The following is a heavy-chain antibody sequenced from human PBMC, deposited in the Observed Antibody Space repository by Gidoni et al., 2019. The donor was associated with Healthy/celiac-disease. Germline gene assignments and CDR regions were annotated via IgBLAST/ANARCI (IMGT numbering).Heavy chain of an antibody. CDR1: GFSFSSYA. D-gene: IGHD3-10*01. CDR2: IGGSGGST. CDR3: AKDLIGSGSYPVDY. V-gene: IGHV3-23*01. Sequence: EVQLLESGGGLVQPGGSLRLSCAASGFSFSSYAMSWVRQAPGKGLEWVSAIGGSGGSTYYADSVKGRFTISRDNSKNTLYLQMNSLRAEDTAVYYCAKDLIGSGSYPVDYWGQGTLVTVSS. J-gene: IGHJ4*02.